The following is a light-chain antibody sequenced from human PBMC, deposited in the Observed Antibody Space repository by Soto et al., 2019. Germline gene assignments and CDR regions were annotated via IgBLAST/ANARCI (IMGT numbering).Light chain of an antibody. CDR1: SSDVGGYNY. V-gene: IGLV2-14*01. CDR2: DVS. CDR3: SSYTSSSSNYV. J-gene: IGLJ1*01. Sequence: QSVLTQPASVSGSPGQSITISCTGTSSDVGGYNYVSWYQQHPGKAPKLMIYDVSNRPSGVSNRFSGSKSGNTASLTISGLQAEDEADYYSSSYTSSSSNYVFGTGTKVTV.